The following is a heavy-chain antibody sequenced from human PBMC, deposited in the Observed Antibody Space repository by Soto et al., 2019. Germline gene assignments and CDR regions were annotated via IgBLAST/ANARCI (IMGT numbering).Heavy chain of an antibody. CDR3: ARVGAQWRLDY. D-gene: IGHD6-19*01. CDR2: INPSGGST. CDR1: GYTFTSYY. J-gene: IGHJ4*02. Sequence: GASVKVSCKASGYTFTSYYMHWVRQAPGQGLEWMGIINPSGGSTSYAQKFQGRVTMARDTSTSTVYMELSSLRSEDTAVYYCARVGAQWRLDYWGQGTLVTVSS. V-gene: IGHV1-46*01.